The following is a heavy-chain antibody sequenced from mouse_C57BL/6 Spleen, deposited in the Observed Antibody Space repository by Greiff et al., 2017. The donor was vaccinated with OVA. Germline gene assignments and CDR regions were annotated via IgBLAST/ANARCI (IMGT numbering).Heavy chain of an antibody. J-gene: IGHJ4*01. CDR1: GFSLTSYG. Sequence: QVQLQQSGPGLVQPSQSLSITCTVSGFSLTSYGVHWVRQSPGKGLEWLGVIWRGGSTDYNAAFISRLSISKDNSKSQVFFKMNSLQADDTAIYYCASLYDGYYWGQGTSVTVSS. CDR3: ASLYDGYY. CDR2: IWRGGST. D-gene: IGHD2-3*01. V-gene: IGHV2-2*01.